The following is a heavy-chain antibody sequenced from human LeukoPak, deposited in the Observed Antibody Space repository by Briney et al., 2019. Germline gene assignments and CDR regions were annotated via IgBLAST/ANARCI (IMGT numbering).Heavy chain of an antibody. Sequence: PGGSLRLSCAASGFTFSGYWMHWVRQAPGKGLVWVSRIKSDGSGTSYADSVKGRFTISRDNAKNTLYLQMNSLRAEDTAVYYCARGSDSSGWYSSFDYWGQGTLVTVSS. CDR2: IKSDGSGT. CDR3: ARGSDSSGWYSSFDY. D-gene: IGHD6-19*01. V-gene: IGHV3-74*01. J-gene: IGHJ4*02. CDR1: GFTFSGYW.